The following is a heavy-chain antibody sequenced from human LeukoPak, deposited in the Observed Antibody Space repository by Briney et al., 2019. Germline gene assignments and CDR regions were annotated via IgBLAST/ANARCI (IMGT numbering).Heavy chain of an antibody. CDR3: VKVAVQTQVVPAAIFFDS. Sequence: PAGSLRLSCAVYGFIFSHYAMNWVRQAPGKGLVRVSSVSISGTVTYYADSVKGRFTISTDNSKKTLSLQMNSLSAEDTAVYYCVKVAVQTQVVPAAIFFDSWGQGALVIVSS. J-gene: IGHJ4*02. CDR2: VSISGTVT. D-gene: IGHD2-2*01. CDR1: GFIFSHYA. V-gene: IGHV3-23*01.